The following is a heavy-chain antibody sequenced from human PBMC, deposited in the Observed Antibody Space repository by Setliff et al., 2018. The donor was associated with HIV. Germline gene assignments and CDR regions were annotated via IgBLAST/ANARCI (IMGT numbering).Heavy chain of an antibody. CDR2: IYDSGST. CDR3: ARDQGGYFDF. V-gene: IGHV4-59*12. CDR1: GGSFSSYY. D-gene: IGHD3-16*01. J-gene: IGHJ4*02. Sequence: PSETLSLTCTVSGGSFSSYYWGWIRQPPGKGLEWIGYIYDSGSTNYNPSLKSRVTISLDTSKNQFSLKLGSVTAADTAVYYCARDQGGYFDFWGQGTLVTVSS.